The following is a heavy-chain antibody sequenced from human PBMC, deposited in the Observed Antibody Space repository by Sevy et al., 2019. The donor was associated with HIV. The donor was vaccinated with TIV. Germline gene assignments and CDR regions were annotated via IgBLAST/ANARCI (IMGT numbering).Heavy chain of an antibody. D-gene: IGHD6-19*01. CDR1: GVTFTGST. CDR2: SRSRSKTYAT. Sequence: GGSLRLSCAASGVTFTGSTMYWVRQASGKGLELVARSRSRSKTYATSYAASVKGRFTISRDDSRNTAYLQMNSLKTEDTAVYYCSSQRTIAVAGDYFDYWGQGTLVTVSS. J-gene: IGHJ4*02. V-gene: IGHV3-73*01. CDR3: SSQRTIAVAGDYFDY.